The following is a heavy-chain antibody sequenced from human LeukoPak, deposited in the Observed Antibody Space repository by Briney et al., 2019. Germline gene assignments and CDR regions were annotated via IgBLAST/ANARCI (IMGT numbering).Heavy chain of an antibody. D-gene: IGHD4-17*01. Sequence: KASETLSLTCAVSGGSISSSNWWSWVRQPPGKGLEWIGEIYHSGSTNYNPSLKSRVTISVDKSKNQFSLKLSSVTAADTAVYYCARDRRYGDYDGYYFDYWGQGTLVTVSS. CDR3: ARDRRYGDYDGYYFDY. J-gene: IGHJ4*02. CDR1: GGSISSSNW. CDR2: IYHSGST. V-gene: IGHV4-4*02.